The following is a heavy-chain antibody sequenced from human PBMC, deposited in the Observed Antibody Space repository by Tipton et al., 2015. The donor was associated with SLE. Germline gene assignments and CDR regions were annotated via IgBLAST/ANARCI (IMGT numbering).Heavy chain of an antibody. CDR2: INHSGRS. J-gene: IGHJ6*02. CDR3: ARGLLWSGYPYYYYGMDV. Sequence: LSCAVFGGSLSDYYWTWIRQPPGKGLEWIGEINHSGRSKYNPSLKSRVTISVDTSKNQFSLKLSSVTAADTAVYYCARGLLWSGYPYYYYGMDVWGQGTTVTVSS. CDR1: GGSLSDYY. V-gene: IGHV4-34*01. D-gene: IGHD3-3*01.